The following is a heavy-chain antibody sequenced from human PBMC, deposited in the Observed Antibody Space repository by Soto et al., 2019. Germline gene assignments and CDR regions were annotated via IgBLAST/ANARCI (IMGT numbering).Heavy chain of an antibody. V-gene: IGHV4-59*01. CDR3: ARFRCGGDSTLEGRIVGGAPTIIDTPNPLQPLP. CDR1: GGSMSSSYY. J-gene: IGHJ5*02. CDR2: IYYTGST. D-gene: IGHD2-21*02. Sequence: SETLSLTCTFSGGSMSSSYYWTWIRQSPGKGLEWIGYIYYTGSTNYNPSLKSRVTISVDTSKNQFSLKLSSVTAADTAVYYCARFRCGGDSTLEGRIVGGAPTIIDTPNPLQPLPWG.